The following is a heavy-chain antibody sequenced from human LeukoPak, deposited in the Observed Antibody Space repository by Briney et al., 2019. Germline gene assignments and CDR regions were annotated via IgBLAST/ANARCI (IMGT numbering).Heavy chain of an antibody. D-gene: IGHD1-26*01. CDR3: VKDVGGSYAFDY. Sequence: GGSLRLSCAASGFTFSIYSMNWVRQAPGKGLEYVSGINDNGGRTHYGDSVKGRFSISRDNSKNTLHLQMSTLRAEDTALYYCVKDVGGSYAFDYWGQGILVTVAS. CDR2: INDNGGRT. CDR1: GFTFSIYS. J-gene: IGHJ4*02. V-gene: IGHV3-64D*09.